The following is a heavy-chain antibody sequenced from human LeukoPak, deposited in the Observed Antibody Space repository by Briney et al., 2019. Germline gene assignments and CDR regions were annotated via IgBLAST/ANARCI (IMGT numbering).Heavy chain of an antibody. V-gene: IGHV3-11*01. CDR2: ITNSGTTI. J-gene: IGHJ4*02. D-gene: IGHD6-13*01. Sequence: GGSLRLSCAASGFTFTGYYMSWIRQAPGKGLEWVSYITNSGTTIYYADSVKGRFTISRDNSKNTLYLQMNSLRAEDTAVYYCAKDGSRGDYWGQGTLVTVSS. CDR3: AKDGSRGDY. CDR1: GFTFTGYY.